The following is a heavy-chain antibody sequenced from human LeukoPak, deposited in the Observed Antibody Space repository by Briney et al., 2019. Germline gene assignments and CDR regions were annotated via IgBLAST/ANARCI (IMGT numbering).Heavy chain of an antibody. J-gene: IGHJ6*03. Sequence: PSETLSLTCTVSGGSISSSSYYWGWIRQPPGKGLEWIGSIYYSGSTYYNPSLKSRVTISVDMSKNQVSLKLSSVTAADTAVYYCARVRDYVWGSYRYGEDYYYMDVWGKGTTVTISS. CDR2: IYYSGST. D-gene: IGHD3-16*02. CDR1: GGSISSSSYY. V-gene: IGHV4-39*07. CDR3: ARVRDYVWGSYRYGEDYYYMDV.